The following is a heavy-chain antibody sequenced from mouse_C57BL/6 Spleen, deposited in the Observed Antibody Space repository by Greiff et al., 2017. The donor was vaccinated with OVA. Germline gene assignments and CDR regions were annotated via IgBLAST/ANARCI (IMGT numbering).Heavy chain of an antibody. V-gene: IGHV5-4*01. J-gene: IGHJ2*01. CDR3: AREGSNYFDY. D-gene: IGHD5-1*01. CDR1: GFTFSSYA. Sequence: EVNVVESGGGLVKPGGSLKLSCAASGFTFSSYAMSWVRQTPEKRLEWVATISDGGSYTYYPDNVKGRFTISRDNAKNNLYLQMSHLKSEDTAMYYCAREGSNYFDYWGQGTTLTVSS. CDR2: ISDGGSYT.